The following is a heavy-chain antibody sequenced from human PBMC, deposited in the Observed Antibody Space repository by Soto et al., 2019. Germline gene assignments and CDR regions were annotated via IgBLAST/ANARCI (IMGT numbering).Heavy chain of an antibody. V-gene: IGHV3-20*04. J-gene: IGHJ6*02. CDR3: ARGFRGSGSYSPRNYYYYGMDV. D-gene: IGHD3-10*01. CDR2: INWNGGST. CDR1: GFTFDDYG. Sequence: GGSLRLSCAASGFTFDDYGMSWVRQAPGKGLEWVSGINWNGGSTGYADSVKGRFTISRDNAKNSLYLQMNSLRAEDTALYYCARGFRGSGSYSPRNYYYYGMDVWGQGTTVTVSS.